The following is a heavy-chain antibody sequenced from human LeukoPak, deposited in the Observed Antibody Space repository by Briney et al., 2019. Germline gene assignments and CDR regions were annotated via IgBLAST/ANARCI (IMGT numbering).Heavy chain of an antibody. V-gene: IGHV4-59*01. D-gene: IGHD3/OR15-3a*01. J-gene: IGHJ4*02. Sequence: SETLSLTCTVSGGSISTYYWSWIRQPPGKGLEWIGYIYYSGSSNYNPSLKSRVTISVDTSKNQFSLKLSSVTAADTAVYYCARGLDTYYFDYWGQGTLFTVSS. CDR3: ARGLDTYYFDY. CDR2: IYYSGSS. CDR1: GGSISTYY.